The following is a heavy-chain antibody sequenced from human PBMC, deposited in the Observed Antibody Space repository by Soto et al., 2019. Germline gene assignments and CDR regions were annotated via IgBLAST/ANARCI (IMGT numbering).Heavy chain of an antibody. Sequence: GGSLRLSCAASGFTFSRYWMHWVRQAPGKGLVWVSRINSDESSTSYADSVKGRFTISRDNAKNTLYLQMNSLRAEDTAVYYCARPDTYGYLAFDIWGQGTMVTVSS. CDR2: INSDESST. V-gene: IGHV3-74*01. D-gene: IGHD5-18*01. J-gene: IGHJ3*02. CDR3: ARPDTYGYLAFDI. CDR1: GFTFSRYW.